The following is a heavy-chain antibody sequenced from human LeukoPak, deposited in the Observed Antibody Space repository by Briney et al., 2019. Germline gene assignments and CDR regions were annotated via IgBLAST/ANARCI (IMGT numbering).Heavy chain of an antibody. J-gene: IGHJ4*02. CDR2: IYSGSST. V-gene: IGHV3-66*02. CDR3: ARVGASDSSGLPPFDY. Sequence: PGGSLRLSCAASGFTVSSNYMRWVRQAPEEGVGWVSVIYSGSSTIYADSVKGRFTISRDNSKNTLYLQMNSLRAEDTAVYYCARVGASDSSGLPPFDYWGQGTLVTVSS. D-gene: IGHD6-19*01. CDR1: GFTVSSNY.